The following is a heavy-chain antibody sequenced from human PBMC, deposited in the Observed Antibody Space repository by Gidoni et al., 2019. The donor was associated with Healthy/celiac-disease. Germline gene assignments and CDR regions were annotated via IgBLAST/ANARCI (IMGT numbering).Heavy chain of an antibody. D-gene: IGHD6-6*01. CDR1: GFTFSSYG. V-gene: IGHV3-30*18. CDR3: AKFYSSSSYFDY. J-gene: IGHJ4*02. Sequence: QVQLVESGGGVVQPWRSLRLSCAASGFTFSSYGMHWVRQAPGKGLEWVAVISYDGSNKYYADSVKGRFTISRDNSKNTLYLQMNSLRAEDTAVYYCAKFYSSSSYFDYWGQGTLVTVSS. CDR2: ISYDGSNK.